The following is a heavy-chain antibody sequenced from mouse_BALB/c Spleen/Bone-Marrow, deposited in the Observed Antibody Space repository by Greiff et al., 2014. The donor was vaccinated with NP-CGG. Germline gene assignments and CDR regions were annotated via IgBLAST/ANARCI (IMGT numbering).Heavy chain of an antibody. J-gene: IGHJ4*01. Sequence: QVQLQQSGPGLVAPSQSLSITCTVSGFSLTSYGVHWVRQPPGKGLEWLGVIWAGGSTNYNSALMSRLSISKDNSKSQVFLKMNSLQTDDTAMYYCARDGVYGSHYYAMVYWGQGTSVTVSS. CDR3: ARDGVYGSHYYAMVY. CDR2: IWAGGST. V-gene: IGHV2-9*02. D-gene: IGHD1-1*02. CDR1: GFSLTSYG.